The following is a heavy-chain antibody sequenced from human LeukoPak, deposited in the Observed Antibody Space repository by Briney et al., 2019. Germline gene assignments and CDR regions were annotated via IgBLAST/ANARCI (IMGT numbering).Heavy chain of an antibody. V-gene: IGHV4-4*07. D-gene: IGHD2-15*01. CDR3: ARRGSDWYFDL. Sequence: PSETLSLTCTVGGGSISSYYWSWIRQPAGKGLEWIGRIYTSGSTTYNPSLKSRVTMSVDTSKNQFSLKLTSVTAADTAVYYCARRGSDWYFDLWGRGTLVTVSS. CDR1: GGSISSYY. CDR2: IYTSGST. J-gene: IGHJ2*01.